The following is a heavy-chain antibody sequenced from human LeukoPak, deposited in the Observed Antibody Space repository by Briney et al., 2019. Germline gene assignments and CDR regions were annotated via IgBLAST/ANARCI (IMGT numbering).Heavy chain of an antibody. CDR2: IYYSGST. Sequence: PSETLSLTCTVSGGSISSYYWSWIRQPPGKGLEWIGYIYYSGSTNYNPSLKSRVTISVNTSKNQFSLKLSSVTAADTAVYYCARLTTGPEGMFDPWGQGTLVTVSS. CDR3: ARLTTGPEGMFDP. CDR1: GGSISSYY. J-gene: IGHJ5*02. V-gene: IGHV4-59*08. D-gene: IGHD3-9*01.